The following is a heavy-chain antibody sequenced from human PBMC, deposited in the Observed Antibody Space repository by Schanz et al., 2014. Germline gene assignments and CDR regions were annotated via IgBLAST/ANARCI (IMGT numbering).Heavy chain of an antibody. D-gene: IGHD1-26*01. V-gene: IGHV3-11*06. Sequence: QVQLVESGGTLVKPGGSLRLSCVVSGFTFSDYYMSWIRQAPGKGLEWVSYISSSSIYTNYADSVKGRFTISRDNAKNSLYLQMNSLRAEDTAVYYCAREAKWGQWYFDLWGRGSLVTVSS. CDR2: ISSSSIYT. CDR1: GFTFSDYY. J-gene: IGHJ2*01. CDR3: AREAKWGQWYFDL.